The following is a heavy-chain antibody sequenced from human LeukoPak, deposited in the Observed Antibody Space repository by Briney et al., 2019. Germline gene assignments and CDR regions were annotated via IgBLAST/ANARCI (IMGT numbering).Heavy chain of an antibody. Sequence: PGGSLRLSCAASGFTFSGSAMHWVRQASGKGLEWVGRIRSKANSYATAYAASVKGRFTISRDDSKNTAYLQMNSLKTEDTAVYYCTRRGAVAGYYYYYMDVWGKGTTVTVSS. J-gene: IGHJ6*03. V-gene: IGHV3-73*01. CDR3: TRRGAVAGYYYYYMDV. CDR1: GFTFSGSA. CDR2: IRSKANSYAT. D-gene: IGHD6-19*01.